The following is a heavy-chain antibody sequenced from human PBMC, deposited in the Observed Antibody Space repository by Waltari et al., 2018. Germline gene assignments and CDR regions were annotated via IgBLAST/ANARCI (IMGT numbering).Heavy chain of an antibody. CDR3: AREQQLADY. CDR2: INHSGST. J-gene: IGHJ4*02. V-gene: IGHV4-34*01. Sequence: QVQLQQWGAGLLTPSETLSLTCAVYGGSFSGYYLSWIRQPPGKGLEWIGEINHSGSTNYNPSLKSRVTISVDTSKNQFSLKLSSVTAADTAVYYCAREQQLADYWGQGTLVTVSS. D-gene: IGHD6-13*01. CDR1: GGSFSGYY.